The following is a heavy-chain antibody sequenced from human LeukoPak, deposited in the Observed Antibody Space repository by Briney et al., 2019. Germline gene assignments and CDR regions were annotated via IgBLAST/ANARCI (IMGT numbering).Heavy chain of an antibody. CDR1: GYTFTGYY. Sequence: GASVKVSCKASGYTFTGYYMHWVRQAPGQGLGWMGWINPNSGGTNYAQKFQGRVTMTRDTSISTAYMELSRLRSDDTAVYYCARDLGYYYDSSGYYRAPFFDYWGQGTLVTVSS. V-gene: IGHV1-2*02. CDR2: INPNSGGT. J-gene: IGHJ4*02. CDR3: ARDLGYYYDSSGYYRAPFFDY. D-gene: IGHD3-22*01.